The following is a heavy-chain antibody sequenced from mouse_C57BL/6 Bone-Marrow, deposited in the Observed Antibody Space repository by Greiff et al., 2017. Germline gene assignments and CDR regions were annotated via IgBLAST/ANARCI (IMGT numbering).Heavy chain of an antibody. D-gene: IGHD1-1*01. J-gene: IGHJ3*01. CDR3: ARRAIYYYGSSSWFAY. V-gene: IGHV1-55*01. CDR1: GYTFTSYW. Sequence: QVQLQQPGAELVKPGASVKMSCKASGYTFTSYWITWVKQRPGQGLEWIGDIYPGSGSTNYNEKFKSKATLTVDTSSSTAYMQLSSLTSEDSAVYYCARRAIYYYGSSSWFAYWGQGTLVTVSA. CDR2: IYPGSGST.